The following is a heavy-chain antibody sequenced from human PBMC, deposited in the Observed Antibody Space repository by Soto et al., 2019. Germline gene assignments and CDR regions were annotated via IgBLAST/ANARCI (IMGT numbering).Heavy chain of an antibody. CDR1: GFTFSTYW. J-gene: IGHJ4*02. CDR3: TRDLFPHTGSYLDY. CDR2: INSDGSST. Sequence: GGSLRLSCAASGFTFSTYWMHWVRQAPGKGLVWLSRINSDGSSTSYADSVKGRFTISRDNAKNTLYLQMNSLRAEDTAVYYCTRDLFPHTGSYLDYWGQGTLVTVSS. D-gene: IGHD1-26*01. V-gene: IGHV3-74*01.